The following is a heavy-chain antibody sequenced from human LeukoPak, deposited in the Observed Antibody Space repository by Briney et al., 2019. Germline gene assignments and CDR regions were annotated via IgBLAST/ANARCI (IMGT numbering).Heavy chain of an antibody. CDR2: INSSGGST. CDR3: EKVWRYYDILNGCEFDY. CDR1: GFTFSSYA. Sequence: GGSLRLSCAASGFTFSSYAMSWVRQAPGKGLEWVAAINSSGGSTYYADSVKGRFTISRDNSTNTLYLQMNSLRSEDTDVSSCEKVWRYYDILNGCEFDYWGQGTLVTVSS. V-gene: IGHV3-23*01. D-gene: IGHD3-9*01. J-gene: IGHJ4*02.